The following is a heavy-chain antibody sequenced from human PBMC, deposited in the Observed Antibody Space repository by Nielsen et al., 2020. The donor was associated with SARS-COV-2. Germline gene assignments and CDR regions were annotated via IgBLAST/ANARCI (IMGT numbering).Heavy chain of an antibody. J-gene: IGHJ6*03. Sequence: GESLKISCAASGFTFSSYGMHWVRQAPGTGLEWVAVIWYDGSNKYYADSVKGRFTISRDNSKNTLYLQMNSLRAEDTAVYYCARDGYGTYYYYYYMDVWGKGTTVTVSS. D-gene: IGHD5-18*01. V-gene: IGHV3-33*01. CDR1: GFTFSSYG. CDR3: ARDGYGTYYYYYYMDV. CDR2: IWYDGSNK.